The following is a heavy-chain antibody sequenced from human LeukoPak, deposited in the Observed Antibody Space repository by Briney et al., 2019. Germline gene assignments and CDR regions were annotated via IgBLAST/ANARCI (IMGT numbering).Heavy chain of an antibody. V-gene: IGHV3-7*03. D-gene: IGHD6-13*01. CDR1: GFTFSDYW. CDR3: AKVYSSSWYQIDY. Sequence: GGSLRLSCAASGFTFSDYWMSWVRQAPGKGLEWVANIKQDGTQKYYVDSMKGRLTISRDNAKNSLYLQMNSLRAEDTAVYYCAKVYSSSWYQIDYWGQGTLVTVSS. J-gene: IGHJ4*02. CDR2: IKQDGTQK.